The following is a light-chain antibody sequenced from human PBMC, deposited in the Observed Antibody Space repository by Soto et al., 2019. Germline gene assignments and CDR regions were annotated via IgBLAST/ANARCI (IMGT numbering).Light chain of an antibody. Sequence: STLSASVGDRVTIACRASEIITNRLAWYQQKPGKAPKVLIYDASNLESGVPSRFSGSRSGTEFILTISSLQPDDFATYYCQNYGARWTFGQVHKVDI. V-gene: IGKV1-5*01. CDR2: DAS. CDR3: QNYGARWT. J-gene: IGKJ1*01. CDR1: EIITNR.